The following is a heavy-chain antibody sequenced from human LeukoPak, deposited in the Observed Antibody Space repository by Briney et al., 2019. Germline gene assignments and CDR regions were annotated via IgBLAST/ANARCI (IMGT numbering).Heavy chain of an antibody. CDR1: GYTFSSSG. CDR2: ISAYNGNT. CDR3: ARVGIAAAGGYNWFDP. Sequence: ASVKVSCKTSGYTFSSSGISWVRQAPGQGLEWMGWISAYNGNTDYEKKLQGRVTMTTDTSTSTAYMELRSLRSDDTAVYYCARVGIAAAGGYNWFDPWGQGTLVTVSS. V-gene: IGHV1-18*01. D-gene: IGHD6-13*01. J-gene: IGHJ5*02.